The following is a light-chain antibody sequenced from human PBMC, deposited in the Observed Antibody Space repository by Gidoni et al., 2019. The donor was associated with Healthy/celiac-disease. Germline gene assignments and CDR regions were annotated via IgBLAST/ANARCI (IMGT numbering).Light chain of an antibody. Sequence: ITMTQSPSSLSAYVADRVTITCRASRGSSSWLACYQQKPEKAPKSLIYTASSLQSGVPSRFRGSGAGTDFTPTISSLQPEDFATYYCQQYNSYHPTFGQGTKVEIK. CDR3: QQYNSYHPT. CDR2: TAS. J-gene: IGKJ1*01. CDR1: RGSSSW. V-gene: IGKV1D-16*01.